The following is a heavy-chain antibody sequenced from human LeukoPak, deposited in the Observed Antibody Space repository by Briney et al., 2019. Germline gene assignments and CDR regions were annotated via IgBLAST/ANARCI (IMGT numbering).Heavy chain of an antibody. CDR2: ISGSGGSA. CDR1: GITVSNYG. CDR3: AKRGVVIRVILVGFHKEAYYFDS. D-gene: IGHD3-22*01. J-gene: IGHJ4*02. Sequence: PGGSLRLSCAVSGITVSNYGMSWVRQAPGEGREWVAGISGSGGSAHYAEALKGRFTISRDNPKNTLYLQMNSLGVEDTAVYFWAKRGVVIRVILVGFHKEAYYFDSWGQGALVTVSS. V-gene: IGHV3-23*01.